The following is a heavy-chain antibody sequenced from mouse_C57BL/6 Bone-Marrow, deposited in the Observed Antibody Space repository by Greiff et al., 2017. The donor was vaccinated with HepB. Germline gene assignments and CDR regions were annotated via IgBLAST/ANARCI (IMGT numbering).Heavy chain of an antibody. CDR2: IDPSDSYT. CDR3: ARGSWYFDY. Sequence: VQLQQPGAELVKPGASVKLSCKASGYTFTSYWMQWVKQRPGQGLEWIGEIDPSDSYTNYNQKFKGKATLTVDTSSSTAYMQLSSLTSEDSAVYYCARGSWYFDYWGQGTTLTVSS. V-gene: IGHV1-50*01. CDR1: GYTFTSYW. J-gene: IGHJ2*01.